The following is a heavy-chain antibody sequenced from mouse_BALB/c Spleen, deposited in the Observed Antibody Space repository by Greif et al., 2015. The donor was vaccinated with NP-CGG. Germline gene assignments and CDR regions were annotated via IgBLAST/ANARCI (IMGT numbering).Heavy chain of an antibody. V-gene: IGHV5-17*02. CDR1: GFTFSSFG. J-gene: IGHJ2*01. Sequence: VQLKQSGGGLVQPGGSRKLSCAASGFTFSSFGMHWVRQAPEKGLEWVAYISSGSSTIYYADTVKGRFTISRDNPKNTLFLQMTSLRSEDTAMYYCARYDYDYFDYWGQGTTLTVSS. CDR2: ISSGSSTI. CDR3: ARYDYDYFDY. D-gene: IGHD2-4*01.